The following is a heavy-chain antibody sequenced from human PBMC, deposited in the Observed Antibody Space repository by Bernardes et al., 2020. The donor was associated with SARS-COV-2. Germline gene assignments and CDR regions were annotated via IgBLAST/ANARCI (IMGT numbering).Heavy chain of an antibody. CDR1: GFTFSSYA. CDR3: AKDFDGSYAYGSNYFDP. Sequence: GGSLRLSCAASGFTFSSYAMSWVRQSPGKGLKWVSTISGSGGSTHYADSVKGRFTISRDNSKTTVYLQMNSLRAEDTAVYFCAKDFDGSYAYGSNYFDPWGQGTLVTVSS. CDR2: ISGSGGST. D-gene: IGHD3-16*01. J-gene: IGHJ5*02. V-gene: IGHV3-23*01.